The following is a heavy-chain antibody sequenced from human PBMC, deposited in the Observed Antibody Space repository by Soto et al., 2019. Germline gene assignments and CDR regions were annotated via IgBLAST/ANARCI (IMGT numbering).Heavy chain of an antibody. D-gene: IGHD1-1*01. Sequence: GGSLRLSCAASGFTFSSYSMNWVRQAPGKGLEWVSYISSSSSTIYYADSVKGRFTISRDNAKNSLYLQMNSLRAEETAVYYCARESPETGTFSLPPNFDYWGQGTLVTVSS. J-gene: IGHJ4*02. CDR3: ARESPETGTFSLPPNFDY. CDR2: ISSSSSTI. CDR1: GFTFSSYS. V-gene: IGHV3-48*01.